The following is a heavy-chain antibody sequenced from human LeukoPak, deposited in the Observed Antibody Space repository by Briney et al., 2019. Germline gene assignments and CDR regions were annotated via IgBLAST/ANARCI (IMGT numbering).Heavy chain of an antibody. V-gene: IGHV3-30*18. Sequence: PGGSLRLSCAASGPTFSSHAMHWVRQAPGKGLEWVGVISPDGSNQYYIDSVKGRFTISRDNSKNTLYLQMNSLRAEDTAVYYCAKDLFPYGDYVGEEWGQGTLVTVSS. D-gene: IGHD4-17*01. CDR2: ISPDGSNQ. CDR1: GPTFSSHA. J-gene: IGHJ4*02. CDR3: AKDLFPYGDYVGEE.